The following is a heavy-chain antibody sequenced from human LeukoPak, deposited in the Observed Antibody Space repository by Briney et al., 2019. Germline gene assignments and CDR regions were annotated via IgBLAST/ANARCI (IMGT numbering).Heavy chain of an antibody. CDR1: GFTVSSNY. D-gene: IGHD5-18*01. CDR3: ARDGQRGYSYGYDD. Sequence: GGSLRLSCAASGFTVSSNYMSWVRQAPGKGLEWVSVIYSGGSTYYSDSVKGRFTISRDNSKNTLYLQMNSLRAEDTAVYYCARDGQRGYSYGYDDWGQGTLVTVSS. CDR2: IYSGGST. V-gene: IGHV3-53*01. J-gene: IGHJ4*02.